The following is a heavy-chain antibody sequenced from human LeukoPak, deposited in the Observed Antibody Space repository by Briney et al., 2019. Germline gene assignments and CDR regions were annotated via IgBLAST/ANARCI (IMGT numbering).Heavy chain of an antibody. CDR2: ISGSGGST. CDR1: GFTFSSYA. Sequence: PGGSLRLSCAASGFTFSSYAMNWVRQSPGKGLEWVSSISGSGGSTYYADSVKGRFTISRDNSKNTLYLQMNSLRAEDTAVYYCAKDLYCSSTSCYEAVYWGQGTLVTVSS. D-gene: IGHD2-2*01. V-gene: IGHV3-23*01. CDR3: AKDLYCSSTSCYEAVY. J-gene: IGHJ4*02.